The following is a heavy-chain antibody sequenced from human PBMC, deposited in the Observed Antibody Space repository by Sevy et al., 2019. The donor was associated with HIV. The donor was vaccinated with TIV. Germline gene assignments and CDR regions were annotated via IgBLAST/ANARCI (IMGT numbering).Heavy chain of an antibody. CDR1: GGTFSSYA. CDR2: IIPIFGTA. V-gene: IGHV1-69*13. Sequence: ASVKVSCKASGGTFSSYAINWVRQAPGQGLEWMGGIIPIFGTANYAQKFQGRVTTTADESTSTAYMELSSLRSEDTAVYHCARSFDSEGAFDVWGQGTMVTVSS. CDR3: ARSFDSEGAFDV. J-gene: IGHJ3*01.